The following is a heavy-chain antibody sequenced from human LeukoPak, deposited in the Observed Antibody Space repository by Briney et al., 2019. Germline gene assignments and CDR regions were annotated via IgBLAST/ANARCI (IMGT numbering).Heavy chain of an antibody. Sequence: PGGSLRLSCAASGFPFNSFFLNWVRLTPGRDLEWVACISQDGSETFYMDSVRGRFIISRDNTKNSLYLQMDSLRAEDTAVYFCVRDLGHSRHYFEYWGQGALVTVSS. CDR1: GFPFNSFF. CDR2: ISQDGSET. V-gene: IGHV3-7*01. CDR3: VRDLGHSRHYFEY. D-gene: IGHD7-27*01. J-gene: IGHJ4*02.